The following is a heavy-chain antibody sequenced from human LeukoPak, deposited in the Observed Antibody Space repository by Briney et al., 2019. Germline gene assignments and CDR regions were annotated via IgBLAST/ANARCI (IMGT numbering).Heavy chain of an antibody. Sequence: GGSLRLSCAASGFTFSSYGMHWVRQAPGKGLEWVAFIRYDGSNKYNADSVKGRFTISRDNSKNTLYLEMNSLRAEDTAVYYCAKDQSGSPPFDYWGQGTLVTVSS. CDR2: IRYDGSNK. J-gene: IGHJ4*02. D-gene: IGHD1-26*01. V-gene: IGHV3-30*02. CDR1: GFTFSSYG. CDR3: AKDQSGSPPFDY.